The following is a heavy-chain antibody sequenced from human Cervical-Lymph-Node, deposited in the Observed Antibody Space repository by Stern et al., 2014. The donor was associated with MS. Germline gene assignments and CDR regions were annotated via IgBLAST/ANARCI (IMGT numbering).Heavy chain of an antibody. V-gene: IGHV1-2*06. Sequence: VQLVESGAEVKKPGASVKVSCKASGYTFTGYYMHWVRQAPGQGLEWMGQINPNSGGTNYAQKFQDRVTMTRDTSISTAYMELSRLRSDDTAVYYCASAYYDILTGPAYWGQGTLVTVSS. CDR1: GYTFTGYY. J-gene: IGHJ4*02. CDR2: INPNSGGT. CDR3: ASAYYDILTGPAY. D-gene: IGHD3-9*01.